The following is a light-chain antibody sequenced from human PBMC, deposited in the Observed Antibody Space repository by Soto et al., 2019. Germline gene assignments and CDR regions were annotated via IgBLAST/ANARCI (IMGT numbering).Light chain of an antibody. V-gene: IGKV3-20*01. CDR1: QGFIST. Sequence: EIVMTQSPATLSLSPGERATLSCRASQGFISTLAWYQQKAGQAPRLLIYAASSRATGMPDRCSGSGAGTDFTLTISRLEPEDVAVYYCQQYGSSLTWTFGQGTKVDIK. J-gene: IGKJ1*01. CDR2: AAS. CDR3: QQYGSSLTWT.